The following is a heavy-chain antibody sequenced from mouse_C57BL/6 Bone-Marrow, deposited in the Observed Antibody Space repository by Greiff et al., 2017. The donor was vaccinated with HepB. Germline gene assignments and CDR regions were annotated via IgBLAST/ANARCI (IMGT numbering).Heavy chain of an antibody. CDR1: GFTFTDYY. V-gene: IGHV7-3*01. D-gene: IGHD1-1*01. J-gene: IGHJ1*03. CDR2: IRNKANGYTT. Sequence: DVKLVESGGGLVQPGGSLSLSCAASGFTFTDYYMSWVRQPPGKALEWLGFIRNKANGYTTEYSASVKGRFTISRDNSQSILYLQMNALRAEDSATYYCARYYYGSSPYWYFDVWGTGTTVTVSS. CDR3: ARYYYGSSPYWYFDV.